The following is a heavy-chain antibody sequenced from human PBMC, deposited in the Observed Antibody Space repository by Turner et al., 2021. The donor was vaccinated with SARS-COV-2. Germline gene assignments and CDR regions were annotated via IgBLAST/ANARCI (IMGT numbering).Heavy chain of an antibody. D-gene: IGHD2-8*01. Sequence: QVQLVESGGVVFQPGRSLRLSCAASGFTFSSYGMHWVRQAPGKGLEWVAVIWYDGSNKYYADSVKGRFTISRDNSKNTLYLQMNSLRAEDTAVYYCARDPNAGYYYMDVWGKGTTVTVSS. J-gene: IGHJ6*03. V-gene: IGHV3-33*01. CDR1: GFTFSSYG. CDR3: ARDPNAGYYYMDV. CDR2: IWYDGSNK.